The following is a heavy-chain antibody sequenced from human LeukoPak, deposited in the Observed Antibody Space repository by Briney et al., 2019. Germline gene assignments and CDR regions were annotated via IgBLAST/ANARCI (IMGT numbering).Heavy chain of an antibody. Sequence: GGSLRLSCAASGFTFSSYAMHWVRQAPGKGLEWVAVISYDGSNKYYADSVKGRFTISRDNSKNTLYLQMNSLRAEDTAVYYCAKEVEYSSGWFDYWGQGTLVTVSP. CDR2: ISYDGSNK. CDR1: GFTFSSYA. J-gene: IGHJ4*02. CDR3: AKEVEYSSGWFDY. V-gene: IGHV3-30-3*01. D-gene: IGHD6-19*01.